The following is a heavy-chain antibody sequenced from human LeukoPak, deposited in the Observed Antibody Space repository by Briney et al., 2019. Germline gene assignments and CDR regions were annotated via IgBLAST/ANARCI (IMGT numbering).Heavy chain of an antibody. CDR2: IQNDASTE. V-gene: IGHV3-33*05. Sequence: GGSLRLSCVASGFIFSHYGMHWVRQAPGKGQEWVAVIQNDASTENFADSVKGRFTISRDNSKNTVFLQMNSLRVEDTAVYYCARELSQIVWGGLDYGGQGTLVSVSS. CDR3: ARELSQIVWGGLDY. D-gene: IGHD2-21*01. J-gene: IGHJ4*02. CDR1: GFIFSHYG.